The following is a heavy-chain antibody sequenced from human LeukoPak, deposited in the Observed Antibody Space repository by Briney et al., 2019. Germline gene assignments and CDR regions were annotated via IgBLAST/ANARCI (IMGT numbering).Heavy chain of an antibody. CDR1: GHSISSGYY. V-gene: IGHV4-38-2*01. CDR3: ASRYCDSTSCLFDY. Sequence: SETLSLTCALSGHSISSGYYWGWIRQPPGKGLEWIGSIYYSGSTYYNPSLKSRVTISLDTSKNQFSLKLSSVTAADTAMYYCASRYCDSTSCLFDYWGQGTLVTVSS. D-gene: IGHD2-2*01. CDR2: IYYSGST. J-gene: IGHJ4*02.